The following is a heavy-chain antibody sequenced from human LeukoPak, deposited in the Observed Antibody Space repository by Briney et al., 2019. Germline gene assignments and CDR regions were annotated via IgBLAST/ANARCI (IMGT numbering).Heavy chain of an antibody. D-gene: IGHD2-21*01. Sequence: GRSLRLSCAASGFTFSSYEMDWIRQAPGKGLEWVAYISSSSSTIYYADSVKGRFTISRDNAKNSLSLQLSSLRGEDTALYYCARGDSSSILINDAFDFWGQGTMVTVSS. CDR2: ISSSSSTI. CDR3: ARGDSSSILINDAFDF. CDR1: GFTFSSYE. V-gene: IGHV3-48*03. J-gene: IGHJ3*01.